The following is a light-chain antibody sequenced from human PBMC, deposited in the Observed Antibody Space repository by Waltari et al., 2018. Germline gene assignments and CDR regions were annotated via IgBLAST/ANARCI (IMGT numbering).Light chain of an antibody. CDR3: QVWDGDADHPV. Sequence: SYELTQPPSVSVSPGQTASIPSPGDQLGAKYVCWDQQKPGQPPLLITYEDKKRPSGIPERFSGSDTATLTIARVEAGDEAVYYCQVWDGDADHPVFGGGTKLTVL. V-gene: IGLV3-1*01. CDR2: EDK. J-gene: IGLJ2*01. CDR1: QLGAKY.